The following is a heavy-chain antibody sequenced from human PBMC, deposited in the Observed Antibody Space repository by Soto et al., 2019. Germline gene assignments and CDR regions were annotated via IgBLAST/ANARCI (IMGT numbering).Heavy chain of an antibody. CDR1: GFTFSSYA. J-gene: IGHJ6*02. CDR3: AKGGYDRYYYYGMDV. D-gene: IGHD5-12*01. Sequence: LRLCCAASGFTFSSYAMSWVRQAPGKGLEWVSAISGSGGSTYYADSVKGRFTISRDNSKNTLYLQMNSLRAEDTAVYYCAKGGYDRYYYYGMDVWGQGTTVTVSS. V-gene: IGHV3-23*01. CDR2: ISGSGGST.